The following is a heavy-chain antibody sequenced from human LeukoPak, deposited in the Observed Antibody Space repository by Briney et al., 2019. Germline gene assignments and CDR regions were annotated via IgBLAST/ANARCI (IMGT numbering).Heavy chain of an antibody. V-gene: IGHV4-59*01. J-gene: IGHJ3*02. CDR3: ARDLGSGYDFWSGYYLGAFDI. D-gene: IGHD3-3*01. Sequence: KPSETLSLTCTVSGGSISSYYWSWIRQPPGKGLEWIGYIYYSGSTNYNPSLKSRVTISVDTSKNQFSLKLSSVAAADTAVYYCARDLGSGYDFWSGYYLGAFDIWGQGTMVTVSS. CDR1: GGSISSYY. CDR2: IYYSGST.